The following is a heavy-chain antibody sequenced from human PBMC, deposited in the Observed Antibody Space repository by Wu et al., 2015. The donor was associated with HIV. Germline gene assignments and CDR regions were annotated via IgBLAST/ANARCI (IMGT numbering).Heavy chain of an antibody. J-gene: IGHJ4*02. Sequence: QVQLVQSGAEVKKPGASVKVSCKASGYTFTGYYMHWVRQAPGQGLEWMGWINPNSGGTNYAQKFQGRVTMTRDTSISTAYMELSRLRSDDTAVYYCARSLNLYYYDSSGYYAGYFDYWGQGTLVTVSS. V-gene: IGHV1-2*02. CDR2: INPNSGGT. D-gene: IGHD3-22*01. CDR1: GYTFTGYY. CDR3: ARSLNLYYYDSSGYYAGYFDY.